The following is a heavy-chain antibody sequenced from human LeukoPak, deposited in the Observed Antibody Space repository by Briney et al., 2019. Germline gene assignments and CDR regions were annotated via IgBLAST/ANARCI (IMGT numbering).Heavy chain of an antibody. J-gene: IGHJ4*02. CDR1: GGTFSSYT. V-gene: IGHV1-69*02. D-gene: IGHD5-18*01. CDR3: ALWPRGYSLIFDY. CDR2: IIPILGIA. Sequence: SVKVSCKASGGTFSSYTISWVRQAPGQGLEWVGRIIPILGIANYAQKFQGRVTITADKSTSTAYMELSSLRSEDTAVYYCALWPRGYSLIFDYWGQGTLVTVSS.